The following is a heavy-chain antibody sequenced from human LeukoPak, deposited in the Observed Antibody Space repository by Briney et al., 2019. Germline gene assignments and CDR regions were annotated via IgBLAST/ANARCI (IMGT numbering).Heavy chain of an antibody. Sequence: SQTLSLTCAVSGGSISSGGYSFKWIRQPPGGGLEWIGYIHHSGNTYSNPSLKSRVTISVDRSKNHFSLKLTSVTAADTALYYRGLYYYDSSGYSDYWGQGTLVTVSS. D-gene: IGHD3-22*01. CDR3: GLYYYDSSGYSDY. J-gene: IGHJ4*02. V-gene: IGHV4-30-2*01. CDR2: IHHSGNT. CDR1: GGSISSGGYS.